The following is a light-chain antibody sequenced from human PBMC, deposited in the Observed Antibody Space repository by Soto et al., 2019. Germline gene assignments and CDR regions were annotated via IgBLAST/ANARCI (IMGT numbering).Light chain of an antibody. V-gene: IGLV2-23*01. CDR3: CSYAGSSTLV. J-gene: IGLJ2*01. CDR1: SSDVGSYNL. Sequence: QSALTQPASVSGSHGQSVSISCTGTSSDVGSYNLVSWYQQHPGKAPKVLIFEGSKGPSGVSNRFSASKSGNTASLTISGLQAEDEAYYYCCSYAGSSTLVFGGGTKLTVL. CDR2: EGS.